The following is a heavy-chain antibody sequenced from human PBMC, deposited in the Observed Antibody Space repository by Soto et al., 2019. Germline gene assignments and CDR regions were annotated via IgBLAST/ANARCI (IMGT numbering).Heavy chain of an antibody. CDR1: GFTFSSYA. Sequence: PGGSLRLSCAASGFTFSSYAMSWVRQAPGKGLEWVSAISGSGGSTYYADSVKGRFTISRDNSKNTLYLQMSSLRAEDTAVYYCVMTPMITFGEPPPPQDYFDYWGQGTLVTVSS. V-gene: IGHV3-23*01. CDR2: ISGSGGST. J-gene: IGHJ4*02. CDR3: VMTPMITFGEPPPPQDYFDY. D-gene: IGHD3-16*01.